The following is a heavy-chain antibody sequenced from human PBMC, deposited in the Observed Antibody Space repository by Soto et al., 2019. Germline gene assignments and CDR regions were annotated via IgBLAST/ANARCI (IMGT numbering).Heavy chain of an antibody. J-gene: IGHJ6*02. V-gene: IGHV3-53*01. CDR1: GLTVSHNY. D-gene: IGHD6-19*01. CDR3: ANRYSSSGWSHYYYYGMDV. Sequence: PGGSLRLCCVASGLTVSHNYMAWVRQAPEMGREWVSILYAEGTTYYADSVKGRFTISRDSPKNTLFLQMDSLRAEDTAVYYCANRYSSSGWSHYYYYGMDVWGQGTTVTVSS. CDR2: LYAEGTT.